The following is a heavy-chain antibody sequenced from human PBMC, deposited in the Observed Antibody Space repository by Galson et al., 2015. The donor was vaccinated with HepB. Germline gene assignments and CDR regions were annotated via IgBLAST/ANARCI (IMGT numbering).Heavy chain of an antibody. D-gene: IGHD1-26*01. CDR3: AVEGIVVTDAFDI. CDR1: GFTFSSYS. Sequence: SLRLSCAASGFTFSSYSMNWVRQAPGKGLEWVSYISSSSSTIYYADSVKGRFTISRDNAKNSLYLQMNSLRAEDTAVYYCAVEGIVVTDAFDIWGQGTMVTVSS. V-gene: IGHV3-48*04. CDR2: ISSSSSTI. J-gene: IGHJ3*02.